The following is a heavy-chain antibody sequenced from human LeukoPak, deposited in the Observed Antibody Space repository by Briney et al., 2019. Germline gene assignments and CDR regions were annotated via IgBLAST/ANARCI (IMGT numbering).Heavy chain of an antibody. CDR3: ARGESVSGPPRDGYNYYFDY. CDR1: GGTFSSYA. J-gene: IGHJ4*02. D-gene: IGHD5-24*01. CDR2: IIPILGIA. Sequence: SVKVSCKASGGTFSSYAISWVRQAPGQGLEWMGRIIPILGIANYAQKFQGRVTIAADKSTSTAYMELSSLRSEDTAVYYRARGESVSGPPRDGYNYYFDYWGQGTLVTVSS. V-gene: IGHV1-69*04.